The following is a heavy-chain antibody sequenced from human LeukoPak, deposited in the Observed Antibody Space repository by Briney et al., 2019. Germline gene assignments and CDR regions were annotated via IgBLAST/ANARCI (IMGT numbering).Heavy chain of an antibody. CDR2: ISSSSSYI. CDR1: GFTVSGNH. Sequence: PGGSLRLPCAASGFTVSGNHMSWVRQAPGKGLEWVSSISSSSSYIYYADSVKGRFTISRDNAKNSLYLQMNSLRAEDTAVYYCARDSDGGLLLWFEGWGQGTLVTVSS. J-gene: IGHJ5*02. CDR3: ARDSDGGLLLWFEG. V-gene: IGHV3-21*01. D-gene: IGHD3-10*01.